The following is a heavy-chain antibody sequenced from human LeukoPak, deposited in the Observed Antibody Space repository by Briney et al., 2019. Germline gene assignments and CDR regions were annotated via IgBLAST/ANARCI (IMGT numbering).Heavy chain of an antibody. J-gene: IGHJ4*02. Sequence: GRSLRLSCAASGFTFSSYGMHWVRQAPGTGLEGVAVISYDGSNKYYADSVKGRFTISRDNSKNTLYLQMNSRRAEDTAVYYCAKEGGLVATIPRFDYWGQGTLVTVSS. D-gene: IGHD5-12*01. CDR2: ISYDGSNK. V-gene: IGHV3-30*18. CDR3: AKEGGLVATIPRFDY. CDR1: GFTFSSYG.